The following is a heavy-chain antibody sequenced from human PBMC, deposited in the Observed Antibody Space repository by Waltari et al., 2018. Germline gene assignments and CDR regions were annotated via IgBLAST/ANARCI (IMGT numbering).Heavy chain of an antibody. Sequence: QLHLQESGPGLLKPSETLSLTCAVSGYSISGGDFWGWIRQPPGKGLEWIGSIYPGGDTYFNPSLKSRVTISVDKSKNQYSRNLRSMTAADTAVYYCARRGRLSSYFFDYWGQGTLVTVSS. CDR3: ARRGRLSSYFFDY. CDR2: IYPGGDT. J-gene: IGHJ4*02. CDR1: GYSISGGDF. V-gene: IGHV4-38-2*01. D-gene: IGHD2-15*01.